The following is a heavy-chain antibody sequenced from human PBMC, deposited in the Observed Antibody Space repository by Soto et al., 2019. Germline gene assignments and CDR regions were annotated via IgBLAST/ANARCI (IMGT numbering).Heavy chain of an antibody. CDR3: ARDFSCTNGVCSPLYYFDY. J-gene: IGHJ4*02. Sequence: PSQTLSLTCAISGDSVSSNSAAWNWIRQSPSRGLEWLGRAYYRSKWYNDYAVSVKSRITINPDTSKNSLYLQMNSLRAEDTAVYYCARDFSCTNGVCSPLYYFDYWGQGTLVTVSS. CDR1: GDSVSSNSAA. V-gene: IGHV6-1*01. D-gene: IGHD2-8*01. CDR2: AYYRSKWYN.